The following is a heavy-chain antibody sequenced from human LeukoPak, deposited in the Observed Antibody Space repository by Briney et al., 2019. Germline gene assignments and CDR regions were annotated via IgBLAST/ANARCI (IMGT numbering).Heavy chain of an antibody. Sequence: EASVEVSCKASGYTFTGYYMHWVRQAPGQGLEWMGWINPNSGGTNYAQKFQGRVTMTRDTSISTAYMELSRLRSDDTAVYYCARVNQYYYDSSGRAFDIWGQGTMVTVSS. V-gene: IGHV1-2*02. D-gene: IGHD3-22*01. CDR2: INPNSGGT. CDR3: ARVNQYYYDSSGRAFDI. J-gene: IGHJ3*02. CDR1: GYTFTGYY.